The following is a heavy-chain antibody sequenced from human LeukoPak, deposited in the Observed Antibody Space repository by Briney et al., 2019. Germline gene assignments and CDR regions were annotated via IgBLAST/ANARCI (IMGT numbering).Heavy chain of an antibody. CDR3: SSSHGAFDL. CDR1: GGTFSGRA. J-gene: IGHJ3*01. V-gene: IGHV1-69*04. Sequence: GSSVKVSCKASGGTFSGRAINWVRQAPGQGLEWMGRIILIPKILHIAQKFQGRATITADTSTTTAYMELSRLRSDDTAVYYCSSSHGAFDLWGQGTMVTVSS. CDR2: IILIPKIL.